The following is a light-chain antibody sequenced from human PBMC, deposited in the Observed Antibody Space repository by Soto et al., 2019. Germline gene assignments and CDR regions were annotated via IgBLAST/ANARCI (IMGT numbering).Light chain of an antibody. CDR1: NSNIGRNT. V-gene: IGLV1-44*01. CDR3: AAWDASLNGPV. J-gene: IGLJ2*01. CDR2: TNN. Sequence: QPVLSQPPSASGTPEQRVIISCSGSNSNIGRNTVNWYQLLPGTAPKLLIYTNNQRPSGVPDRFSASKSGTSASLAISGLQSEDEADYYCAAWDASLNGPVFGGGTKLTVL.